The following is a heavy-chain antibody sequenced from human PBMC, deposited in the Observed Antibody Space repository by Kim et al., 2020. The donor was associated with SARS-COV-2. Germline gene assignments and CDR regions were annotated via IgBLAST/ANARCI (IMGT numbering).Heavy chain of an antibody. D-gene: IGHD5-18*01. J-gene: IGHJ5*02. Sequence: YAQRYQGRVTMTEDTSTDPAYMELSSLRSGDTAVYYCATSTAMDRANWFDPWGQGTLVTVSS. V-gene: IGHV1-24*01. CDR3: ATSTAMDRANWFDP.